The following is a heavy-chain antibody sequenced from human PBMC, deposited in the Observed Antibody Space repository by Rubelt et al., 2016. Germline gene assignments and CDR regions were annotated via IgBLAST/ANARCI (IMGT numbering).Heavy chain of an antibody. CDR3: AKSVVVVAATHNWFDP. Sequence: QVRLQQWGAGLLKPSETLSLTCAVYGGSFSGYYWSWIRQPPGKGLEWIGEINHSGSTNYNPSLKSRVTISGDTSKNQFSLKLSSRSAADTAVYYCAKSVVVVAATHNWFDPWGQGTLVTVSS. J-gene: IGHJ5*02. V-gene: IGHV4-34*01. CDR2: INHSGST. D-gene: IGHD2-15*01. CDR1: GGSFSGYY.